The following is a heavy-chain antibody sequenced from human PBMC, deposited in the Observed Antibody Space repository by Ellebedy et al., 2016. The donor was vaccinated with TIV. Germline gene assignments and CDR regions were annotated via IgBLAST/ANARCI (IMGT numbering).Heavy chain of an antibody. D-gene: IGHD5-18*01. CDR3: ARDTGYSYGHWYFDL. CDR1: GYSFIDYG. CDR2: INPNSGGT. J-gene: IGHJ2*01. V-gene: IGHV1-2*04. Sequence: AASVKVSCKSSGYSFIDYGITWVRQAPGQGLEWMGWINPNSGGTNYAQKFQGWVTMTRDTSISTAYMELSRLRSDDTAVYYCARDTGYSYGHWYFDLWGRGTLVTVSS.